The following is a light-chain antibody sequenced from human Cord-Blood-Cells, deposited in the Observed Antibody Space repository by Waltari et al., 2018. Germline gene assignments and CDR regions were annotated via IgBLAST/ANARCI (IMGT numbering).Light chain of an antibody. J-gene: IGLJ2*01. Sequence: SSELTQDPAVSVALGQTVRITCQGDSLRSYYASWYQQKPGQAPVLVIYGKNNRPAGLPDRFSGSNSGNTASLTITGAQAEDEADYYCNSRDSSGNHLVFGGGTKLTVL. CDR1: SLRSYY. V-gene: IGLV3-19*01. CDR3: NSRDSSGNHLV. CDR2: GKN.